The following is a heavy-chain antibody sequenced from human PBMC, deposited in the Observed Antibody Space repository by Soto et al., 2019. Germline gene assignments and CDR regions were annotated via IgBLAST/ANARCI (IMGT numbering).Heavy chain of an antibody. Sequence: GASVKVSCKASGYTFTGYYMHWVRQAPRQGLEWMGWINPNSGGTNYAQKFQGWVTMTRDTSISTAYMELSRLRSDDTAVYYCAREFLDNHIVVVPAAIRPGVYYYYYGMDVWGQGTTVTVSS. V-gene: IGHV1-2*04. D-gene: IGHD2-2*02. CDR1: GYTFTGYY. J-gene: IGHJ6*02. CDR2: INPNSGGT. CDR3: AREFLDNHIVVVPAAIRPGVYYYYYGMDV.